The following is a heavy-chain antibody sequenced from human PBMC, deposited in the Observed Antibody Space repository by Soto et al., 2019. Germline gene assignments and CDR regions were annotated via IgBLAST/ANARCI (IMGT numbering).Heavy chain of an antibody. D-gene: IGHD6-19*01. V-gene: IGHV1-69*13. CDR3: ARASGYVSGWYHDY. CDR2: IIPIFGTT. J-gene: IGHJ4*02. Sequence: SVKVSCKASGGTFSSYAISWVRQARGQGLEWMGGIIPIFGTTHYAQKFQGRVTITADESTNTAYMELSSLRSDDTAVYYCARASGYVSGWYHDYWGQGTRVTVSS. CDR1: GGTFSSYA.